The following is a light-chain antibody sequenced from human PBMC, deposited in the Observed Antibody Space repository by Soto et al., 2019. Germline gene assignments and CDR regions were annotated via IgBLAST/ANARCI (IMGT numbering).Light chain of an antibody. J-gene: IGKJ1*01. V-gene: IGKV3-15*01. Sequence: MMTQSPATLSVSPGERATLSCRASQSISNNLAWYQQRPGQAPRLLIYDASTRATGVPARFSGGGSGTDFTLTISGLQSEDFAVYYCQQYNNWPPWTFGQGTEVEIK. CDR1: QSISNN. CDR3: QQYNNWPPWT. CDR2: DAS.